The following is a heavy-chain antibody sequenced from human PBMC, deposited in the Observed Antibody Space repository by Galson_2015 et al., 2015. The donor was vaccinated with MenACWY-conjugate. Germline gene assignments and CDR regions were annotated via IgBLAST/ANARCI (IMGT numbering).Heavy chain of an antibody. Sequence: SLRLSCATSGFSFSSYWMTWVRQAPGKGLEWVANIKGDGSVKYYVDSVKGRFTISRDNAQNSLYLQMDSLRGEDTAVYYCARDRTYQDGNAYYDVFDVWGQGTMVTVSS. J-gene: IGHJ3*01. CDR1: GFSFSSYW. D-gene: IGHD3-16*01. CDR2: IKGDGSVK. CDR3: ARDRTYQDGNAYYDVFDV. V-gene: IGHV3-7*03.